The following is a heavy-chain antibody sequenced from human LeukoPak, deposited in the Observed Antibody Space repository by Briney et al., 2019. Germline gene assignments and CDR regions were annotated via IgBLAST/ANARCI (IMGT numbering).Heavy chain of an antibody. J-gene: IGHJ3*02. CDR2: FSYDGSIR. CDR1: GFTLTTYA. Sequence: GGSLRLSCAVSGFTLTTYAMHWVRQAPGKGREWVAMFSYDGSIRYNADSVQGRFTISRDTSQNTLDLQMDSLRPDDTAVYYCARGYRPYDDAFDIWGHGTLVTVSS. D-gene: IGHD3-16*02. CDR3: ARGYRPYDDAFDI. V-gene: IGHV3-30*01.